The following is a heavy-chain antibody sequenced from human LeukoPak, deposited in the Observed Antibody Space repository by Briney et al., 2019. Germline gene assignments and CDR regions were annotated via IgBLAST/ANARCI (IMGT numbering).Heavy chain of an antibody. J-gene: IGHJ6*03. CDR3: ARERYCSSTSCLDYYYYMDV. V-gene: IGHV1-69*05. CDR1: GGTFSSYA. CDR2: IIPIFGTA. Sequence: SVKVSCKASGGTFSSYAISRVRQAPGQGLEWMGRIIPIFGTANYAQKFQGRVTITTDESTSTAYMELSSLRSEDTAVYYCARERYCSSTSCLDYYYYMDVWGKGTTVTVSS. D-gene: IGHD2-2*01.